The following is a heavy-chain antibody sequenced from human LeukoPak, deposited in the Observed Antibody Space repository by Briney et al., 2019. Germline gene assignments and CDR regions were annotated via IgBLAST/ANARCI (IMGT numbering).Heavy chain of an antibody. CDR3: ARMYYYGSGSYYIYNFDY. V-gene: IGHV1-18*01. D-gene: IGHD3-10*01. CDR1: GYTFTSYG. Sequence: GASVKVSCKASGYTFTSYGISWVRQAPGQGLEWMGWISAYNGNTNYAQKLQGRVTMTTDTSTSTAYMELRSLRSDDTAVYYCARMYYYGSGSYYIYNFDYWGQGTLVTLSS. CDR2: ISAYNGNT. J-gene: IGHJ4*02.